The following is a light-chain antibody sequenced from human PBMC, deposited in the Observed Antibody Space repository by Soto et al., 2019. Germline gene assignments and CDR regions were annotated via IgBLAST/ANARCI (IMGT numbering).Light chain of an antibody. CDR3: QQYSSSPIT. CDR1: QSVSSN. Sequence: EIVMTQSPATLSVSPGEGATVSCRASQSVSSNLAWYQQKPGQAPRLLIYGASSRATGIPDRFSGGGSGTDFSLTISRLDPEDFAVYYCQQYSSSPITFGQGTRLEIK. J-gene: IGKJ5*01. V-gene: IGKV3-20*01. CDR2: GAS.